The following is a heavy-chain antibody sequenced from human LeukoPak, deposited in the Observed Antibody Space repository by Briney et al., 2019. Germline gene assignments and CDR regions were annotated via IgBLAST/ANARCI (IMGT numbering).Heavy chain of an antibody. V-gene: IGHV5-51*01. Sequence: GESLKISCXGSGYSFTSYWIGWERQMPGKGLEWMGIIYPGDSDTRYSPSFQGQVTISADKSISTAYLQWSSLKASDTAMYYCARQDRSWGGGFDYWGQGTLVTVSS. CDR2: IYPGDSDT. D-gene: IGHD6-13*01. CDR3: ARQDRSWGGGFDY. J-gene: IGHJ4*02. CDR1: GYSFTSYW.